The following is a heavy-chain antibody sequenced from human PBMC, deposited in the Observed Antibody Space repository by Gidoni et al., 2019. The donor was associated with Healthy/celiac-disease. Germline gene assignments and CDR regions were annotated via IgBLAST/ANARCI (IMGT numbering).Heavy chain of an antibody. V-gene: IGHV3-21*01. CDR1: GFTFSSYS. D-gene: IGHD5-12*01. CDR3: ARRGYSGYDDYYYYGMDV. J-gene: IGHJ6*02. CDR2: ISSSSSYI. Sequence: EVQLVESGGGLVKPGGSLRLSCAASGFTFSSYSMNWVRQAPGKGLEWVSSISSSSSYIYYADSVKGRFTISRDNAKNSLYLQMNSLRAEDTAVYYCARRGYSGYDDYYYYGMDVWGQGTTVTVSS.